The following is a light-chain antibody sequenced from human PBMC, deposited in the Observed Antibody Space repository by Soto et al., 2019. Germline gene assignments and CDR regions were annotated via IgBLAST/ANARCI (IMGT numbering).Light chain of an antibody. CDR2: EVT. Sequence: LTQPPSASGSPGQSVTISCTGTSSDVGGYNYVSWYQQHPGKAPKLMIFEVTRRPSGVPDRFSGSKSGNTASLTVSGLQAEDEADYYCSSYAGSNNFVFGSGTRSPS. CDR1: SSDVGGYNY. CDR3: SSYAGSNNFV. V-gene: IGLV2-8*01. J-gene: IGLJ1*01.